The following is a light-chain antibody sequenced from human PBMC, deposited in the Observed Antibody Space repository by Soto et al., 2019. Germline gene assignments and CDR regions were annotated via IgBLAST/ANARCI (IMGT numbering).Light chain of an antibody. V-gene: IGKV1-33*01. CDR1: QSISSY. Sequence: DIQMTQSPSSLSASVVDRVTITGLASQSISSYLNWYQQKPGKAPKLLIYDASNLETGVPSRFSGSGSGTDFTFTISSLQPEDIATYYCQQYDNLRLTFGGGTKVDIK. CDR3: QQYDNLRLT. CDR2: DAS. J-gene: IGKJ4*01.